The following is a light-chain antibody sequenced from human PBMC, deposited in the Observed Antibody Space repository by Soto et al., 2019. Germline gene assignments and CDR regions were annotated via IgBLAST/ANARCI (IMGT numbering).Light chain of an antibody. CDR2: GAS. V-gene: IGKV3-15*01. CDR3: QQYLTSPKT. Sequence: TQSPATLSVSPGERATLSCRAGQSVSIKLAWYQQKPGQAPRLLIYGASTRATGVPARFSGRGSGTDFSLTISRLEPEDFAVYYCQQYLTSPKTFGQGTKVDIK. CDR1: QSVSIK. J-gene: IGKJ1*01.